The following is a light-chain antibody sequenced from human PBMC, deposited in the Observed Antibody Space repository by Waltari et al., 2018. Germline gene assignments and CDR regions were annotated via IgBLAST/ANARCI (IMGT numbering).Light chain of an antibody. Sequence: IVMTQTPPSISVTLVRPASLPCTSSHGLLHSDGKTYLSWYLQKPGESPQLLIYSACNRFYCVPDRFSCSGSGIDFTLKSSRLEAEDVGVYYCMQTVQLPSFTFGQGTKLEIK. V-gene: IGKV2D-29*02. CDR3: MQTVQLPSFT. J-gene: IGKJ2*01. CDR2: SAC. CDR1: HGLLHSDGKTY.